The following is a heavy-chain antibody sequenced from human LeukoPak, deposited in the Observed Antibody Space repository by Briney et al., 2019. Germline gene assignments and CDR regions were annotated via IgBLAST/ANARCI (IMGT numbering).Heavy chain of an antibody. Sequence: GRSLRLSCAASGFTFDDYAMHWVRQAPGKGLEWVSGISWNSGSIGYADSVKGRFTISRDNAMNSLYLQMNSLRAEDTALYYCAKDTGYAGRSYFDYWGQGTLVTVSS. CDR3: AKDTGYAGRSYFDY. V-gene: IGHV3-9*01. D-gene: IGHD2-15*01. CDR2: ISWNSGSI. CDR1: GFTFDDYA. J-gene: IGHJ4*02.